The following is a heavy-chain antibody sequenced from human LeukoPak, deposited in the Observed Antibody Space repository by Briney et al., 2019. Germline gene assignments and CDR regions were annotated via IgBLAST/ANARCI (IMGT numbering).Heavy chain of an antibody. CDR3: ARDRGRLATTPDYFDY. Sequence: PGGSLRLSCAASGFTFSSYSMNWVRQAPGKGLEWVSSISSSSSYIYYADSVKGRFTIYRDNGKNSLYLKMNSLRAEDTDVYYGARDRGRLATTPDYFDYWGQGTLVTVSS. CDR1: GFTFSSYS. V-gene: IGHV3-21*01. CDR2: ISSSSSYI. J-gene: IGHJ4*01. D-gene: IGHD5-24*01.